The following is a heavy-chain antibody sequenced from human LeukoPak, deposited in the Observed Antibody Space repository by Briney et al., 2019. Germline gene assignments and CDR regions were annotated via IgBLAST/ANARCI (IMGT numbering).Heavy chain of an antibody. CDR3: AREENWNYALT. CDR2: IRHNGGDK. J-gene: IGHJ4*02. Sequence: GGSLRLSCAASGFTFSTYTMHWVRQAPGKGLEWVALIRHNGGDKFYADSVKGRFTVSRDNSKNTLYLQMSSLRAEDTAVYFCAREENWNYALTWGRGTLVTVSS. V-gene: IGHV3-33*01. CDR1: GFTFSTYT. D-gene: IGHD1-7*01.